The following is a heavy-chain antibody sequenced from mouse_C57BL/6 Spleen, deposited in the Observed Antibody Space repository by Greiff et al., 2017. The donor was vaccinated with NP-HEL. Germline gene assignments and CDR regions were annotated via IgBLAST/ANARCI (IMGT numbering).Heavy chain of an antibody. J-gene: IGHJ2*01. CDR2: IYPGDGDT. V-gene: IGHV1-82*01. D-gene: IGHD3-2*02. CDR1: GYAFSSSW. CDR3: ARGQLKAVLYLDH. Sequence: VQGVESGPELVKPGASVKISCKASGYAFSSSWMNWVKQRPGKGLEWIGRIYPGDGDTNYNGKFKGKATLTADKSSSTAYMQLSSLTSEDSAVYFCARGQLKAVLYLDHRGQGTTLTVSS.